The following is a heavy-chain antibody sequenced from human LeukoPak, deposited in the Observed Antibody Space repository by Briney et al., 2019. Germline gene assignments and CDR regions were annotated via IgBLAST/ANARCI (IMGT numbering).Heavy chain of an antibody. CDR2: ISAYNGNT. D-gene: IGHD3-22*01. J-gene: IGHJ3*02. CDR1: GYTFTSYG. CDR3: ARDLTYCYDSSGSAFDI. V-gene: IGHV1-18*01. Sequence: ASVKVSCKASGYTFTSYGISWVRQAPGQGLEWMGWISAYNGNTNYAQKLQGRVTMTTDTSTSTAYMELRSLRSDDTAVYYCARDLTYCYDSSGSAFDIWGQGTMVTVSS.